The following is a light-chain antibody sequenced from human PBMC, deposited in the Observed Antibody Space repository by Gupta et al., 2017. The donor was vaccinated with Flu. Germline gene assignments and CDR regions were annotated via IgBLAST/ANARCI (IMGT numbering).Light chain of an antibody. V-gene: IGLV1-51*02. CDR2: ENS. CDR3: GAWDISLTALWV. J-gene: IGLJ3*02. CDR1: SSNIGDNY. Sequence: VTISCSANSSNIGDNYVSWCQQVPGTAPNLLIYENSRRPSEIPARFSGSKSGTSASLDITGLQTGDEADYYCGAWDISLTALWVFGGGIKLTVL.